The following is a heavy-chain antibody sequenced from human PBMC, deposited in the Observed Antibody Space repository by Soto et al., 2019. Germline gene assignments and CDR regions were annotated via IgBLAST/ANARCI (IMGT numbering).Heavy chain of an antibody. D-gene: IGHD4-17*01. V-gene: IGHV4-30-4*01. Sequence: SETLSLTCTVSGGSISSGDYYWSWIRQPPGKGLEWIGYIYYSGSTYYNPSLKSRVTISVDTSKNQFSLKLSSVTAADTAVYYCAREDYGDHLFDYWGQGTLVTVS. CDR1: GGSISSGDYY. CDR3: AREDYGDHLFDY. CDR2: IYYSGST. J-gene: IGHJ4*02.